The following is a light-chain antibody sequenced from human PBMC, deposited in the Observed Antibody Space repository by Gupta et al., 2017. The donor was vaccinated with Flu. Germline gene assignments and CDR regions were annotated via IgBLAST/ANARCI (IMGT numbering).Light chain of an antibody. CDR1: NSDIGFND. CDR3: ASRYDSMSDVF. Sequence: VTFSCSGSNSDIGFNDVCWYQQIAGAAPNIIMYSSNRRGSGVPDLFSGAKSGSSASVTTSGLRSEDGAVYYCASRYDSMSDVFFGGGTKLTVL. J-gene: IGLJ2*01. CDR2: SSN. V-gene: IGLV1-47*02.